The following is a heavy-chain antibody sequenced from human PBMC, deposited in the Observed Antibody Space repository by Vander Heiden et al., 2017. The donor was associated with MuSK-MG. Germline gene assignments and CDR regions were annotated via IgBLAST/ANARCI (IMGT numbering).Heavy chain of an antibody. Sequence: QLQESGPGLVKPSQTLSLTCTVSGGSISSASSYWSWIRQHPGKGLEWIGYIFYSGSTYYNPSLRSRVTISVDTSKDQFSVNLSSVTAADTAVYYCARDNGGVPTATRAFDIWGQGTMVTVSS. D-gene: IGHD2-15*01. J-gene: IGHJ3*02. CDR1: GGSISSASSY. V-gene: IGHV4-31*03. CDR2: IFYSGST. CDR3: ARDNGGVPTATRAFDI.